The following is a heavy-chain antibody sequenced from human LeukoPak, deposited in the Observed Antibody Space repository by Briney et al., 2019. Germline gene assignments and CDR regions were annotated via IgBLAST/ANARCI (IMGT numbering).Heavy chain of an antibody. CDR1: GFSFRRYS. D-gene: IGHD3-16*01. V-gene: IGHV3-21*01. CDR2: ITGSSSYI. CDR3: ARDRLGGGETFDS. Sequence: GGSLRLSCAASGFSFRRYSMDWVRQVPGKGLEWVSSITGSSSYISYADSVKGRFTISRDNAENSLFLQMNSLRPEDTAVYFCARDRLGGGETFDSWGQGTLVTVSS. J-gene: IGHJ4*02.